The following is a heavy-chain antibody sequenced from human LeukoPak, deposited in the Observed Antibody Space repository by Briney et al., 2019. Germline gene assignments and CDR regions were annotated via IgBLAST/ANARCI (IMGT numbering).Heavy chain of an antibody. CDR3: ARAKWFGELLWFDY. J-gene: IGHJ4*02. CDR1: GGSISSGSYY. D-gene: IGHD3-10*01. CDR2: IYTSGST. V-gene: IGHV4-61*02. Sequence: PSETLSLTCTVSGGSISSGSYYWSWIRQPAGKGLEWIGRIYTSGSTNYNPSLKSRVTISVDTSKNQFSLKLSSVTAADTAVYHCARAKWFGELLWFDYWGQGTLVTVSS.